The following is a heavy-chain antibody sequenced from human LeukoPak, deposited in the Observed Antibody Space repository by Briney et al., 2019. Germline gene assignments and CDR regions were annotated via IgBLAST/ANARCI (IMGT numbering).Heavy chain of an antibody. V-gene: IGHV3-7*01. J-gene: IGHJ4*02. Sequence: PGGSLRLSCAASGFTFSSYWMSWVRQAPGKGLEWVANIKQDGSEKYYVDSVKGRFTISRDNAKNSLYLQMNSLRAEDTAVYYCARDGIAAEHDCGDYETVYSDYWGQGTLVTVSS. CDR1: GFTFSSYW. D-gene: IGHD4-17*01. CDR3: ARDGIAAEHDCGDYETVYSDY. CDR2: IKQDGSEK.